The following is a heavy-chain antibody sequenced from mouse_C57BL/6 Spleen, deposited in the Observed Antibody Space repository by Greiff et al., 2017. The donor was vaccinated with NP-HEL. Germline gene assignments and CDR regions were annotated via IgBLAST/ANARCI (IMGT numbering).Heavy chain of an antibody. V-gene: IGHV5-9-1*02. CDR2: ISSGGDYI. CDR1: GFTFSSYA. J-gene: IGHJ2*01. D-gene: IGHD2-1*01. CDR3: TRETYGNYLDY. Sequence: EVKLVESGEGLVKPGGSLKLSCAASGFTFSSYAMSWVRQTPEKRLEWVAYISSGGDYIYYADTVKGRFTISRDNARNTLYLQMSSLKSEDTAMYYCTRETYGNYLDYWGQGTTLTVSS.